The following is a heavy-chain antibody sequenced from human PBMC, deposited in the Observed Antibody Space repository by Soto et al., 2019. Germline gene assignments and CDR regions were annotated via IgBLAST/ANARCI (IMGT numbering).Heavy chain of an antibody. J-gene: IGHJ4*02. V-gene: IGHV1-2*02. CDR2: INPDSGDT. Sequence: ASVKVSCKASGYTFSGYYMHWVRQAPGQGLEWMGWINPDSGDTKYAQKFQGRVTMTRDTSISTAYMELSRLTSDDTAVYYCASTKDFDYWGQGTLVTVSS. D-gene: IGHD2-8*01. CDR1: GYTFSGYY. CDR3: ASTKDFDY.